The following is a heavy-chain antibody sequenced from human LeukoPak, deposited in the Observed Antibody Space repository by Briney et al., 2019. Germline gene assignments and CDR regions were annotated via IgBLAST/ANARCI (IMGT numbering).Heavy chain of an antibody. D-gene: IGHD4-17*01. CDR1: GFTFGDYA. CDR2: ISSSSSYI. Sequence: GGSLRLSCTASGFTFGDYAMTWVRQAPGKGLEWVSSISSSSSYIYYADSVKGRFTISRDNAKNSLYLQMNSLRAEDTAVYYCARDRNGEVTWGQGTLVTVSS. V-gene: IGHV3-21*01. CDR3: ARDRNGEVT. J-gene: IGHJ5*02.